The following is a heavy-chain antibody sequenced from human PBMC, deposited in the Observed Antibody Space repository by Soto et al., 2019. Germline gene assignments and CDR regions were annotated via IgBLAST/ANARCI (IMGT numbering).Heavy chain of an antibody. V-gene: IGHV3-7*05. J-gene: IGHJ2*01. CDR3: ARTLLRETSGYRQFDL. CDR2: INQDGSEN. Sequence: EVQLVESGGGLVQPGGSLRLSCAASGFTLSNYWMAWVRQAPGKGLEWVANINQDGSENHYVDSAKGRFTISRDNARSSLYLQMNSLSAEDTAVFYFARTLLRETSGYRQFDLWGRGTLFAVSS. CDR1: GFTLSNYW. D-gene: IGHD3-22*01.